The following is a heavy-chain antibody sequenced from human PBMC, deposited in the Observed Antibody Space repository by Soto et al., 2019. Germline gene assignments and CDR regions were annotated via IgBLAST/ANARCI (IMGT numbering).Heavy chain of an antibody. D-gene: IGHD3-10*01. CDR2: ISSSSSTI. V-gene: IGHV3-48*01. CDR1: GFTFSSYS. Sequence: EVQLVESGGGLVQPGGSLRLSCAASGFTFSSYSMNWVRQAPGKGLEWVSYISSSSSTIYYAGSVKGRFTISRDNAKNARYLQMNSLRVEDTAVDYCAISNYYGSPGVFDYWGQGTLVTVSS. CDR3: AISNYYGSPGVFDY. J-gene: IGHJ4*02.